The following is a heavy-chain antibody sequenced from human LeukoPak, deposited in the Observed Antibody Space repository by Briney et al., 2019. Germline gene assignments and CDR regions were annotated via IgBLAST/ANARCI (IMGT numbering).Heavy chain of an antibody. CDR3: ASEYYYDSSGYLPFDY. D-gene: IGHD3-22*01. V-gene: IGHV1-69*01. CDR2: IIPIFGTA. CDR1: GGTFSSYA. Sequence: SVKVSCKASGGTFSSYAISWVRQAPGQGLEWMGGIIPIFGTANYAQKFQGRVTITADESTSTAYMELSSLRSEDTAVYYCASEYYYDSSGYLPFDYWGQGTLVTVSS. J-gene: IGHJ4*02.